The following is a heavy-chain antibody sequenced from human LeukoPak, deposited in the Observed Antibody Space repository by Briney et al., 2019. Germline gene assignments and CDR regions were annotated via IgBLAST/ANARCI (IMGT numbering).Heavy chain of an antibody. CDR2: IYYSGST. J-gene: IGHJ4*02. CDR3: AREGGYSYGDAPLHFDY. D-gene: IGHD5-18*01. V-gene: IGHV4-39*07. CDR1: GGSISSSSYY. Sequence: SETLSLTCNVSGGSISSSSYYWGWIRQPPGKGLEWIGSIYYSGSTYYNPSLKSRVTISVDTSKNQFSLKLSSVTTADTAVYYCAREGGYSYGDAPLHFDYWGQGTLVTVSS.